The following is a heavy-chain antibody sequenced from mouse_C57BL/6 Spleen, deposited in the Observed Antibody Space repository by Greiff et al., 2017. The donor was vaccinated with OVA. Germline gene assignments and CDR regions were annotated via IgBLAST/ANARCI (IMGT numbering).Heavy chain of an antibody. CDR2: IRLKSDNYAT. CDR3: TTRYDYDSAMDY. D-gene: IGHD2-4*01. Sequence: EVKVEESGGGLVQPGGSMKLSCVASGFTFSNYWMNWVRQSPEKGLEWVAQIRLKSDNYATHYAESVKGRFTISRDDSKSSVYLQMNNLRAEDTGIYYCTTRYDYDSAMDYWGQGTSVTVSS. J-gene: IGHJ4*01. V-gene: IGHV6-3*01. CDR1: GFTFSNYW.